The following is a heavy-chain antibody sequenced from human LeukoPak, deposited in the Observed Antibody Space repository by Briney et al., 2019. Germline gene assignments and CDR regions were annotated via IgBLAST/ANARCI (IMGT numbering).Heavy chain of an antibody. V-gene: IGHV4-59*08. Sequence: SETLSLTCIVSGGSMRSYYWSWIRQPPGKGLEWIGYIDYSGTINYNPSLKSRVTISVDTSKNQFSLKLSSVTAADTAVYYCARPINTYGSDAFDIWGQGTMVTVSS. CDR2: IDYSGTI. CDR3: ARPINTYGSDAFDI. J-gene: IGHJ3*02. D-gene: IGHD4-17*01. CDR1: GGSMRSYY.